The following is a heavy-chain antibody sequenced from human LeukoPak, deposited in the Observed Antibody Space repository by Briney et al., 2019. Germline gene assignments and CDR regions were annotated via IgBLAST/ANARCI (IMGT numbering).Heavy chain of an antibody. J-gene: IGHJ3*02. D-gene: IGHD3-22*01. CDR3: ARGRHYYDSSDYYYEGDGFDI. V-gene: IGHV1-46*01. CDR1: GDSFTSYY. Sequence: ASVKVSCKASGDSFTSYYMHWVRQAPGQGLEWMRIIYPSAGSTSYAQKFQGRVTMTRDMSTSTVYMELSNLRSEDTAVYYCARGRHYYDSSDYYYEGDGFDIWGQGTMVTVSS. CDR2: IYPSAGST.